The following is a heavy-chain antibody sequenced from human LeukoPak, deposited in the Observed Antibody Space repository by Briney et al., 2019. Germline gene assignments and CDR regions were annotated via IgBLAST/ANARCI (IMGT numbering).Heavy chain of an antibody. CDR2: IYPGDSDT. CDR1: GYSFTSYW. D-gene: IGHD3-22*01. Sequence: GESLKISCKGSGYSFTSYWIGWVRQMPGKGLEWMGIIYPGDSDTRYSPSFQGQVTISADKSNSTAYLQWSSLKASDTAMYYCARLDYYDSSGASWGLLSYWGQGTLVTVSS. V-gene: IGHV5-51*01. CDR3: ARLDYYDSSGASWGLLSY. J-gene: IGHJ4*02.